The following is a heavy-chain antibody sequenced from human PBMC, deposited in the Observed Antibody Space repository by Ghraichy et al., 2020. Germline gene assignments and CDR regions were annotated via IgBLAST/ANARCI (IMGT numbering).Heavy chain of an antibody. J-gene: IGHJ6*02. CDR3: AKPYDYDFWSAPWYYGMDV. CDR1: GFTFSSYA. Sequence: GGSLRLSCAASGFTFSSYAMSWVRQAPGKGLEWVSAISGCGGSTYYADSVKGRFTISRDNSKNTLYLQMNSLRAEDTAVYYCAKPYDYDFWSAPWYYGMDVWGQGTTVTVSS. D-gene: IGHD3-3*01. V-gene: IGHV3-23*01. CDR2: ISGCGGST.